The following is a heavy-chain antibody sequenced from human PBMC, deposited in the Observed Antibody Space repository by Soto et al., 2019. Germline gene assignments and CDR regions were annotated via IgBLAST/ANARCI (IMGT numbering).Heavy chain of an antibody. V-gene: IGHV3-30-3*01. J-gene: IGHJ4*02. CDR3: AREYDYVWGSPGF. CDR2: ISYDGSNK. Sequence: GGSLRLSCAASGFTFSSYAMHWVRQAPGKGLEWVAVISYDGSNKYYADSVKGRFTISRDNSKNTLYLQMNSLRAEDTAVYYCAREYDYVWGSPGFWGQGTLVTVSS. CDR1: GFTFSSYA. D-gene: IGHD3-16*01.